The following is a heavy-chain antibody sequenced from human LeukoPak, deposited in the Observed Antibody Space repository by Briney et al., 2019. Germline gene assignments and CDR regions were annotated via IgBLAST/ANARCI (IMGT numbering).Heavy chain of an antibody. D-gene: IGHD3-10*02. Sequence: GGSLRLSCAASGFTFNGYWMTWVRQAPGKGLEWVANIMKDGGDRYYVDSVKGRFTISRDNAKNSLYLQMNSLRAEDTAVYYCVGDRDYYVFDFWGQGTLVTVSS. CDR1: GFTFNGYW. CDR3: VGDRDYYVFDF. CDR2: IMKDGGDR. J-gene: IGHJ4*02. V-gene: IGHV3-7*01.